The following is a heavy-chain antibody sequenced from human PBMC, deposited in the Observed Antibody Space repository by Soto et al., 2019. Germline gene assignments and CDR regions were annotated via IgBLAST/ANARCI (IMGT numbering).Heavy chain of an antibody. J-gene: IGHJ5*02. CDR2: IHHSGKA. V-gene: IGHV4-31*03. CDR1: GDPITTGGFY. D-gene: IGHD3-22*01. Sequence: PSETLSLTCTVSGDPITTGGFYWSWIRHHPGKGLEWIGYIHHSGKAYYSPSLESRATISVDTSKSQFFLKLTSMTTADTAVYYCARDGSSGYSYKNFFDPWGQGIPVTVSS. CDR3: ARDGSSGYSYKNFFDP.